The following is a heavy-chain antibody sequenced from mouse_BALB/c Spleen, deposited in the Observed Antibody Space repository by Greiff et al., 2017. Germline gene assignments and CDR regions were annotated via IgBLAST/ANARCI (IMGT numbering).Heavy chain of an antibody. D-gene: IGHD1-1*01. CDR2: INPGSGGT. J-gene: IGHJ4*01. CDR1: GYAFTNYL. V-gene: IGHV1-54*01. CDR3: ARNYGSSYAMDY. Sequence: QVQLKQSGAELVRPGTSVTVSCKASGYAFTNYLIEWVKQRPGQGLEWIGVINPGSGGTNYNEKFKGKATLTADKSSSTAYMQLSSLTSDDSAVYFCARNYGSSYAMDYWGQGTSVTVSS.